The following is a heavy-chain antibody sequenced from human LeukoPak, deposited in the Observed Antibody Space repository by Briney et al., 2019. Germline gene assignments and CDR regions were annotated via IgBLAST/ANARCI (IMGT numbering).Heavy chain of an antibody. CDR2: INHSGST. CDR3: ARSKVPATGNWFDP. Sequence: PSETLSLTCAVYGGSFSGYYWSWIRQPPGKGLEWIGEINHSGSTNYNPSLKSRVTISVDTSKSQFSLELSSVTAADTAVYYCARSKVPATGNWFDPWGQGTLVTVSS. J-gene: IGHJ5*02. D-gene: IGHD2-21*02. V-gene: IGHV4-34*01. CDR1: GGSFSGYY.